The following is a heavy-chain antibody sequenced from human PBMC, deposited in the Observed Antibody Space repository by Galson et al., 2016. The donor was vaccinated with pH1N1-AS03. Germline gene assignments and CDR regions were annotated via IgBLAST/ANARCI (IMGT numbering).Heavy chain of an antibody. V-gene: IGHV3-13*01. Sequence: SLRLSCAGAGFTFSSHDMYWVRQPPGKGLEWVSASGTAGDTYYAGSVNGRFTISRENAKTSLNLQKNSLRAGDTAVYYCARGKEGYFYGMDVWGQGTTVTVSS. CDR2: SGTAGDT. D-gene: IGHD3-10*01. CDR3: ARGKEGYFYGMDV. J-gene: IGHJ6*02. CDR1: GFTFSSHD.